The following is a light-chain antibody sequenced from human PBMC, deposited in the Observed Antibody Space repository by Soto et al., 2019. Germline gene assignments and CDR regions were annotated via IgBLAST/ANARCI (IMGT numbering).Light chain of an antibody. Sequence: QLVLTQPASVSGSPGQSITVSCTGTSSDIGGYNYVSWYQQHPGKAPKLIINNVSNRPSGISDRFSGSKSGNTASLTISGLQAEDEADYYCSSYTSSRTVVFGGGTKLTVL. J-gene: IGLJ2*01. CDR3: SSYTSSRTVV. CDR2: NVS. CDR1: SSDIGGYNY. V-gene: IGLV2-14*03.